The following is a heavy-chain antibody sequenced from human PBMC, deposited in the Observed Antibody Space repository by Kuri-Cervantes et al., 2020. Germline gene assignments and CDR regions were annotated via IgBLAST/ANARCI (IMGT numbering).Heavy chain of an antibody. J-gene: IGHJ4*02. D-gene: IGHD5-12*01. CDR3: ARLVVATSFYFDN. V-gene: IGHV4-38-2*01. CDR2: IYHSGST. CDR1: GYSISSGYY. Sequence: LRLSCAVSGYSISSGYYWGWIRQPPGKGLEWIGSIYHSGSTYYNPSLKSRVTISLDTSKNRFSLKLRSVAAADTAMYYCARLVVATSFYFDNWGQGTLVTVSS.